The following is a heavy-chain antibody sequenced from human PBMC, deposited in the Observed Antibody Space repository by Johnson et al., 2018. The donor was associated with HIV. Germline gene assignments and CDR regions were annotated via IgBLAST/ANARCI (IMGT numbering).Heavy chain of an antibody. CDR3: ASTGSGSDDAFYI. V-gene: IGHV3-30-3*01. CDR1: GFTFSSYA. J-gene: IGHJ3*02. D-gene: IGHD3-10*01. CDR2: ISYDGSNK. Sequence: VQLVESGGGVVQPGRSLRLSCAASGFTFSSYAMHWVRQAPGKGLEWVAVISYDGSNKYYADSVKGRFTISRDNSKNTLYLQMNSLRAEDTAVYYCASTGSGSDDAFYIWGQGTMVTVSS.